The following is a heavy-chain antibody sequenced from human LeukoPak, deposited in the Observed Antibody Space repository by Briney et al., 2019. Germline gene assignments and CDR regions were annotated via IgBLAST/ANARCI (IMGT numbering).Heavy chain of an antibody. CDR3: ARVWSSSCSFDY. D-gene: IGHD6-13*01. CDR1: GGSISSSSYY. Sequence: SETLSLTCTVSGGSISSSSYYWGWIRQPPGKGLEWIGSIYYSGSTYYNPSLKCRVTISVDTSKNQFSLKLSSVTAADTAVYYCARVWSSSCSFDYWGQGTLVTVSS. V-gene: IGHV4-39*07. CDR2: IYYSGST. J-gene: IGHJ4*02.